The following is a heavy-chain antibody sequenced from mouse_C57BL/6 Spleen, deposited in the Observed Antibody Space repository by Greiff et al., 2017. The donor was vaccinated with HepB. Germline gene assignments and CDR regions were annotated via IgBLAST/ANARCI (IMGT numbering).Heavy chain of an antibody. V-gene: IGHV1-50*01. J-gene: IGHJ2*01. Sequence: QVQLQQPGAELVKPGASVKLSCKASGYTFTSYWMQWVKQRPGQGLEWIGEIDPSDSYTNYNQQFKGKATLTVDTSSSTAYMQLSSLTSEDSAVYYCAPGSSGFYFDYWGQGTTLTVSS. CDR1: GYTFTSYW. D-gene: IGHD3-2*02. CDR3: APGSSGFYFDY. CDR2: IDPSDSYT.